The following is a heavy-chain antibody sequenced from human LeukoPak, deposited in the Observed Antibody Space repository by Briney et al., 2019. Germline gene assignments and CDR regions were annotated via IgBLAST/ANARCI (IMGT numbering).Heavy chain of an antibody. Sequence: GGSLRLSCAASGFSFSNYNMNWVRQAPGKGLEWVSSFTSGSGYIYYADSVKGRFTISRDNAKKSLYLEMNSLRAGDTGVYYCAREALGFDFWGQGTLVTVSS. D-gene: IGHD3-3*01. CDR2: FTSGSGYI. V-gene: IGHV3-21*01. CDR3: AREALGFDF. J-gene: IGHJ4*02. CDR1: GFSFSNYN.